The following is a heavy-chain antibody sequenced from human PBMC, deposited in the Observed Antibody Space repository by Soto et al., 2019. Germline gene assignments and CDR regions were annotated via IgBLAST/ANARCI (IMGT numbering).Heavy chain of an antibody. J-gene: IGHJ4*02. CDR2: IYRTGST. V-gene: IGHV4-4*02. CDR1: GGSFTSNNW. CDR3: ASRDPGTSGDY. Sequence: QVQLQESGPGLVTPSGTLSLTCAVSGGSFTSNNWWTWVRQPPGQGLEWIGEIYRTGSTNYDPSLKRRVTISIDKSENQFSLKVTSLTAAYTAVYYCASRDPGTSGDYWGQGPLVTVSS. D-gene: IGHD1-7*01.